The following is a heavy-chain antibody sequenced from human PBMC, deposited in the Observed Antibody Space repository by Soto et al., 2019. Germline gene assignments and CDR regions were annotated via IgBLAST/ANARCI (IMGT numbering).Heavy chain of an antibody. D-gene: IGHD4-4*01. CDR3: AKIVSNSTFDY. CDR2: ISHEGGTQ. CDR1: GFTFSDYG. V-gene: IGHV3-30*18. Sequence: GGSLRLSCAASGFTFSDYGIDWIRQAPGKGLEWVAVISHEGGTQYYADSVRGRFTVSRDNSKNTLYLQMNSLRAEDTAVYYCAKIVSNSTFDYWGQGTLVTVSS. J-gene: IGHJ4*02.